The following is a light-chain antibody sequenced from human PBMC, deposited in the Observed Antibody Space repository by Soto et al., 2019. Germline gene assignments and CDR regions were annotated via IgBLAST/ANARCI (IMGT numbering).Light chain of an antibody. CDR2: KAS. Sequence: DIQMTQSPSTLSASVGDIVTSTCRASQSISSWLAWYQQRPGKAPKLLIYKASNLESGVPSRFSGSGSGTELTLTISSLHPDDFATYYCQQYYTYPWTFGPGTKVEIK. V-gene: IGKV1-5*03. J-gene: IGKJ1*01. CDR3: QQYYTYPWT. CDR1: QSISSW.